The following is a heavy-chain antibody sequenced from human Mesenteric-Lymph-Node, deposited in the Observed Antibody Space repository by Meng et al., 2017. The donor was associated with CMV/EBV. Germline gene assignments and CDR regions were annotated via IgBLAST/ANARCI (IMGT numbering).Heavy chain of an antibody. CDR3: ARARAYCSSTSCRYNWFDP. D-gene: IGHD2-2*01. CDR2: ISSSSSYI. Sequence: GESLKISCAATGFTFSNFAMNWVRQAPGKGLEWVSSISSSSSYIYYADSVKGRFTISRDNAKNSLYLQMNSLRAEDTAVYYCARARAYCSSTSCRYNWFDPWGQGTLVTVS. CDR1: GFTFSNFA. V-gene: IGHV3-21*01. J-gene: IGHJ5*02.